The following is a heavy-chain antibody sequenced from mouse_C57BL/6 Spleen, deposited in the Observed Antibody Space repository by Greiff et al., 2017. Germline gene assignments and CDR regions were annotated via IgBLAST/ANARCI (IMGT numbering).Heavy chain of an antibody. CDR3: ASDGSPAWFAY. CDR2: INPSSGYT. CDR1: GYTFTSYT. Sequence: QVQLQQSGAELARPGASVKMSCKASGYTFTSYTMHWVKQRPGQGREWIGYINPSSGYTKYNQKFKDKATLTADKSSSTAYMQLRSLTSEDSAVYYCASDGSPAWFAYWGQATLVTVS. V-gene: IGHV1-4*01. D-gene: IGHD1-1*01. J-gene: IGHJ3*01.